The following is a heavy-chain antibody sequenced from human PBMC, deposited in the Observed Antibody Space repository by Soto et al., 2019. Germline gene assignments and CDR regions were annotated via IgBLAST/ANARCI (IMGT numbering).Heavy chain of an antibody. D-gene: IGHD3-22*01. Sequence: ETLSLTCTVSGASVTSGRYYWTWIRQSPGKGLEWLGYISFSGSSIYSPSVKSRLTLSVDTSKNEISLSLNSVTAADTAVYYCARARGSFESSGFFYKVAYFDLWGPGTLVTVSS. V-gene: IGHV4-61*01. CDR3: ARARGSFESSGFFYKVAYFDL. J-gene: IGHJ4*02. CDR2: ISFSGSS. CDR1: GASVTSGRYY.